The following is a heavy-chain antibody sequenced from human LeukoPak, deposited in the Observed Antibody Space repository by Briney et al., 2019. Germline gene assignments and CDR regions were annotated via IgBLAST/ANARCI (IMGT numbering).Heavy chain of an antibody. Sequence: SVKVSCKASGGTFSSYTISWVRQAPGQGLEWMGRIIPILGIANYAQKFQGRVTITADKSTSTAYMELSSLRSEDTAVYYCASRSTPGYCTSTSCYRSWFDPWGRGTLVTVSS. J-gene: IGHJ5*02. CDR1: GGTFSSYT. V-gene: IGHV1-69*02. CDR2: IIPILGIA. CDR3: ASRSTPGYCTSTSCYRSWFDP. D-gene: IGHD2-2*01.